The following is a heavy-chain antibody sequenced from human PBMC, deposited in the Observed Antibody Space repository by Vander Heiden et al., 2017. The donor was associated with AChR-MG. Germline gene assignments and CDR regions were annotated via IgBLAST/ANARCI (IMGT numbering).Heavy chain of an antibody. CDR1: GFTFSSSA. CDR3: ARDMYYDFWRLPLMSWYFDY. Sequence: QVQLVESGGGVVQPGRSLRLSCAASGFTFSSSAMHWVRQAPGKGLGWVAVISYDGSNKYYADSVKGRFTISRDNSKNTLYLQMNSLRAEDTAVYYCARDMYYDFWRLPLMSWYFDYWGQGTLVTVSS. V-gene: IGHV3-30-3*01. J-gene: IGHJ4*02. CDR2: ISYDGSNK. D-gene: IGHD3-3*01.